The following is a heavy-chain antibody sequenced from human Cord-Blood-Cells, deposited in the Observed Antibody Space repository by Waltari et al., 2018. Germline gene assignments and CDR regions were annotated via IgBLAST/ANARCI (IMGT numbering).Heavy chain of an antibody. V-gene: IGHV1-2*02. CDR1: GYTFTGYY. CDR2: INPNSGGT. Sequence: QVQLVQSGAEVKKPGASVKVSCKASGYTFTGYYMHWVRLAPGQGLEWMGWINPNSGGTNYAQKLQGRVTMTRDTSISTAYMELSRLRSDDTAVYYCARDRCSSTSCYRDFDYWGQGTLVTISS. J-gene: IGHJ4*02. CDR3: ARDRCSSTSCYRDFDY. D-gene: IGHD2-2*01.